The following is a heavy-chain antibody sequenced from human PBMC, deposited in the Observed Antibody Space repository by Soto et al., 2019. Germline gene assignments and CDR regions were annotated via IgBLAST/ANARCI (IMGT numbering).Heavy chain of an antibody. V-gene: IGHV3-30*18. J-gene: IGHJ6*02. CDR1: GFTFSSYG. CDR2: ITYDGSNK. Sequence: QVQLVESGGGVVQPGRSLRLSCAASGFTFSSYGMHWVRQAPGKGLEWVAVITYDGSNKYYADSGKGRFTISRDNSKNSLYLQMNSLRAEDTAVYYCAKDLSGYYYYYGMDVWGQGTTVTVSS. CDR3: AKDLSGYYYYYGMDV.